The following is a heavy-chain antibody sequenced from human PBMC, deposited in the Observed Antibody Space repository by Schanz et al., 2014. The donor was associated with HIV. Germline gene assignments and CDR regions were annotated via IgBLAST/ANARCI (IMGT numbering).Heavy chain of an antibody. CDR3: AIRTPMISFGAFET. CDR1: GFSFSDYH. CDR2: ISAGVGTA. J-gene: IGHJ6*02. D-gene: IGHD3-16*01. Sequence: VQLVESGGDLVKPGGSLRLSCTASGFSFSDYHMSWVRQAPGKGLEWVSTISAGVGTASYADSVKGRFTISRDNSKKMLFLQMNRLRAEDTAVYYCAIRTPMISFGAFETWGQGTTVTVSS. V-gene: IGHV3-23*04.